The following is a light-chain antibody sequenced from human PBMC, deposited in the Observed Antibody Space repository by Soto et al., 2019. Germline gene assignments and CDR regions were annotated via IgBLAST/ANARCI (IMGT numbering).Light chain of an antibody. J-gene: IGLJ1*01. V-gene: IGLV2-11*01. CDR2: DVT. Sequence: ALAQPRSVSASPGQSVTISCTGTSSDVGRYDYVSWYQQHPGKAPKLIVYDVTERPSGVPDRFSGSKSGNTASLTISGLQAEDEADYSCCSFAGSYSYVFGTGTKVTVL. CDR1: SSDVGRYDY. CDR3: CSFAGSYSYV.